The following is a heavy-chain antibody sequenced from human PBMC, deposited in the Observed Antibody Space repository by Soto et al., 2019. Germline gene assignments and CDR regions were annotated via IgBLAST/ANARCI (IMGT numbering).Heavy chain of an antibody. Sequence: QVQLVESGGGVVQPGRSLRLSCAASGFTFSSYAMHWVRQAPGKGLEWVAVISYDGSNKYYADSVKGRFTISRDNSKNTLYLQMNSLRAGDTAVDYCAGSDYGDLNDAFDIWGQGTMVPVSS. J-gene: IGHJ3*02. CDR1: GFTFSSYA. CDR3: AGSDYGDLNDAFDI. D-gene: IGHD4-17*01. V-gene: IGHV3-30-3*01. CDR2: ISYDGSNK.